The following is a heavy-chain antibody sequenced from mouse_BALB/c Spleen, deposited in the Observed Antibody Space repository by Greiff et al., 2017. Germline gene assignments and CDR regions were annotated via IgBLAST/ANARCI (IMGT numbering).Heavy chain of an antibody. CDR2: IWAGGST. J-gene: IGHJ4*01. V-gene: IGHV2-9*02. CDR1: GFSLTSYG. Sequence: QVQLQQSGPGLVAPSQSLSITCTVSGFSLTSYGVHWVRQPPGKGLEWLGVIWAGGSTNYNSALMSRLSISKDNSKSQVFLKMNSLQTDDTAMYYCAREGTTMITSYAMDYWGQGTSVTVSS. D-gene: IGHD2-4*01. CDR3: AREGTTMITSYAMDY.